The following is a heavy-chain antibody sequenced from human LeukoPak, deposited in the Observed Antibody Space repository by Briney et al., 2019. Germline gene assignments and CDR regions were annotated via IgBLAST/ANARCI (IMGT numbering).Heavy chain of an antibody. Sequence: PSETLPLTCTVSGYSISRGYYWRWMRQPPGRAPVWLGSIYHSGSTFYNPSLKSRVTISVDTSKNQFSLKLSSVTAADTAVYYCARHGLYYYDSSGLGYWGQGTLVTVSS. CDR2: IYHSGST. CDR3: ARHGLYYYDSSGLGY. CDR1: GYSISRGYY. J-gene: IGHJ4*02. V-gene: IGHV4-38-2*02. D-gene: IGHD3-22*01.